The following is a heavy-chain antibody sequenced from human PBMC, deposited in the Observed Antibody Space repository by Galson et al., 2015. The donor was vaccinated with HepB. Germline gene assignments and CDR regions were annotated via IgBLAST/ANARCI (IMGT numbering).Heavy chain of an antibody. D-gene: IGHD1-26*01. Sequence: SLRLSCAASGFTFSSYGMHWVRQAPGKGLEWVAVIWYDGSNKYYADSVKGRFTISRDNSKNTLYLQMNSLRAEDTAVYYCAREGYSGSYQGDWGQGTLVTVSS. J-gene: IGHJ4*02. CDR2: IWYDGSNK. V-gene: IGHV3-33*01. CDR1: GFTFSSYG. CDR3: AREGYSGSYQGD.